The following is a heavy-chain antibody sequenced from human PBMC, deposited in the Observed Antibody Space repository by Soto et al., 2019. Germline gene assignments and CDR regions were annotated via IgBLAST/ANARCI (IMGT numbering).Heavy chain of an antibody. CDR3: ARAFHYDFWSGPSATYYGMDV. Sequence: ASVKVSCKASGGTFSSYAISWVRQAPGQGLEWMGGIIPIFGTANYAQKFQGRVTITADKSTGTAYMELSSLRSEDTAVYYCARAFHYDFWSGPSATYYGMDVWGQGTTVTVSS. V-gene: IGHV1-69*06. D-gene: IGHD3-3*01. CDR1: GGTFSSYA. CDR2: IIPIFGTA. J-gene: IGHJ6*02.